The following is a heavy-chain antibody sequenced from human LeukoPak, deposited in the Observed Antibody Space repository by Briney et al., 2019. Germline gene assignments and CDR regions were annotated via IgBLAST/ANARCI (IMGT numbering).Heavy chain of an antibody. D-gene: IGHD5-18*01. CDR3: ARSGYSYGADAFDI. CDR2: IYYSGST. V-gene: IGHV4-59*01. CDR1: GGSINSYY. Sequence: SETLSLTCTVSGGSINSYYWSWIRQPPGKGLEWIGYIYYSGSTNYNPSLKSRVTISVDTSKNHFSLKLSSVTAADTAVYYCARSGYSYGADAFDIWGQGTMVPVSS. J-gene: IGHJ3*02.